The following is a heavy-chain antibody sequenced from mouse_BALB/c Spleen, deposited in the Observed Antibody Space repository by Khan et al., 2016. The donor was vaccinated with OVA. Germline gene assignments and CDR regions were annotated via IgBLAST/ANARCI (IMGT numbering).Heavy chain of an antibody. V-gene: IGHV1-77*01. CDR3: ARPSYYYGSNPYWFFAV. D-gene: IGHD1-1*01. CDR2: IYPGSGRT. Sequence: QVQLKQSGPELVKPGASVKMSCKASGYTFTDYVINWVKQSSGQGLEWIGEIYPGSGRTNYNEKFKDKATLTADKSSNTAYMQLSSLTSEDSAVYFCARPSYYYGSNPYWFFAVWGAGTTVTVSS. CDR1: GYTFTDYV. J-gene: IGHJ1*01.